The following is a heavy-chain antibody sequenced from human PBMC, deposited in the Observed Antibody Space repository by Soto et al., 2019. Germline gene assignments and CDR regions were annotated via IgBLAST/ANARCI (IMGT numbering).Heavy chain of an antibody. CDR2: ISTYNGNT. J-gene: IGHJ4*02. D-gene: IGHD2-2*02. Sequence: QVQLVQSGPEVKKPGASVKVSCKTSGYTFTSYGISWVRQAPGQGLEWMGWISTYNGNTNYTQKLQGRVTMTTDTSTSTAYMELRRLRSDDTAVYYCASDIVVVPAATPSFVDFWGQGTLVTVSS. CDR1: GYTFTSYG. CDR3: ASDIVVVPAATPSFVDF. V-gene: IGHV1-18*01.